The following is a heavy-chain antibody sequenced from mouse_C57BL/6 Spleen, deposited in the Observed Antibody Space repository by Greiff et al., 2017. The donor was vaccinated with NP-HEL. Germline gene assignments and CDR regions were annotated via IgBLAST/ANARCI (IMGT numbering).Heavy chain of an antibody. J-gene: IGHJ3*01. Sequence: QVQLQRPGAELVKPGASVKVSCKASGYTFTSYWMHWVKQRPGQGLEWIGRIHPSDSDTNYNQKFMGKATLTVDKSSSTAYMQLSSLTSEDSAVYYGGGGDYYGSSTGVAYWGQGTLVTVAA. CDR3: GGGDYYGSSTGVAY. D-gene: IGHD1-1*01. CDR2: IHPSDSDT. V-gene: IGHV1-74*01. CDR1: GYTFTSYW.